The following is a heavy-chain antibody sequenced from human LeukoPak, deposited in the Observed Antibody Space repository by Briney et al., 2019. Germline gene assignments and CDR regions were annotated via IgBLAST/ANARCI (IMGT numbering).Heavy chain of an antibody. CDR3: ARDLYYYDSSGFQNYYYYYGMDV. V-gene: IGHV1-18*01. Sequence: ASANLSYNTSGYTFTIYDISWVRHAPGQALECMGWLTAYNGNTNYAQKLQGRVTMTTDTSTSTAYMELRSLRSDDTAVYYCARDLYYYDSSGFQNYYYYYGMDVWGQGTTVTVSS. CDR1: GYTFTIYD. CDR2: LTAYNGNT. D-gene: IGHD3-22*01. J-gene: IGHJ6*02.